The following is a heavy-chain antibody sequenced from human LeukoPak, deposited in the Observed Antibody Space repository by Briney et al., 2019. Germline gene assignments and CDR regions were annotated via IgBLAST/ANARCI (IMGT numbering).Heavy chain of an antibody. CDR2: IYYSGST. CDR3: ASTDFYYYDPGSHQTPNWYFDL. J-gene: IGHJ2*01. D-gene: IGHD3-10*01. CDR1: GGSISSHY. Sequence: SETLSLTCTVSGGSISSHYWSWIRQPPGKGLEWIGYIYYSGSTNYNPSLKSRVTISVDTSKNQFSLKLSSVTAADTAVFYCASTDFYYYDPGSHQTPNWYFDLRGRGTLVTVSS. V-gene: IGHV4-59*11.